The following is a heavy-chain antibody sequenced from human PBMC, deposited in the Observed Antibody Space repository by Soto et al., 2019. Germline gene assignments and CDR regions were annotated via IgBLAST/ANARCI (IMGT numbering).Heavy chain of an antibody. V-gene: IGHV4-39*01. D-gene: IGHD1-26*01. CDR1: GGSISSSSYY. J-gene: IGHJ4*02. CDR2: IYYSGST. CDR3: ARSPSFVGATVFDY. Sequence: PSETLSLTCTVSGGSISSSSYYWGWIRQPPGKGLEWIGSIYYSGSTYYNPSLKSRVTISVDTSKNQFSLKLSSVTAADTAVYYCARSPSFVGATVFDYWGQGTLVTVSS.